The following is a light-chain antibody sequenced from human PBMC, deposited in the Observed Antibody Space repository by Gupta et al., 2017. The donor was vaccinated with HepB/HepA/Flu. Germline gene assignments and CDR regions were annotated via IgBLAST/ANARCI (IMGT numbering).Light chain of an antibody. V-gene: IGKV3-20*01. CDR3: QQYGSSRGLT. J-gene: IGKJ4*01. Sequence: PGERATLSCRASESISGSYLAWYQQKPGQGPRLLIYGASTRATGIPARFSGSGYGTDFTLTISGLEPEDFAVYYCQQYGSSRGLTFGGGTKVDIK. CDR1: ESISGSY. CDR2: GAS.